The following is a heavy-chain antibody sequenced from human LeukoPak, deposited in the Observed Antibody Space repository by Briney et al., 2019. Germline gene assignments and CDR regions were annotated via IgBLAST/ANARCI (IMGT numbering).Heavy chain of an antibody. CDR2: IWYDGSNK. CDR1: GFTFSSYG. CDR3: ASESRTGTTPPFDY. Sequence: GGSLRLSCAASGFTFSSYGMHWVRQAPGKGLEWVAVIWYDGSNKYYADCVKGRFTISRDNSKNTLYLQMNSLRAEDTAVYYCASESRTGTTPPFDYWGQGTLVTVSS. V-gene: IGHV3-33*01. J-gene: IGHJ4*02. D-gene: IGHD1-7*01.